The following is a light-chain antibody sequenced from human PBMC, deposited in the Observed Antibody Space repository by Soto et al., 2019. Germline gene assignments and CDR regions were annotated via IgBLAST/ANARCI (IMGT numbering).Light chain of an antibody. CDR2: AAS. CDR3: QQSYSSPWT. Sequence: DIQMTQSPSSLSASVGDRVTITCRASQSISGYLNWYHQKPGKAPKLLIYAASSLQSGVPSRFSGSGSETEFTLTISSLQPEDFATYYCQQSYSSPWTFGQGTKVEIK. J-gene: IGKJ1*01. CDR1: QSISGY. V-gene: IGKV1-39*01.